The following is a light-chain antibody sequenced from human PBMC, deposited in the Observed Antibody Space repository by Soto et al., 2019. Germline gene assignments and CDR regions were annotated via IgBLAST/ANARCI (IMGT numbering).Light chain of an antibody. CDR2: AAS. J-gene: IGKJ3*01. CDR1: QGISSY. Sequence: AIRMTQSPSSFSASTGDRVTITCRASQGISSYLAWYQQKPGKAPKLLIYAASTLQSGAPSRFSGSGSGTDVTLTLSCLQSEDFSTYYFQQYYRYPSPFRRGTKVDIK. V-gene: IGKV1-8*01. CDR3: QQYYRYPSP.